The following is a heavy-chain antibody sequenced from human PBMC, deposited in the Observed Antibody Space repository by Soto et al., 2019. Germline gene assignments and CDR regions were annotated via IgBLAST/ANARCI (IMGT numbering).Heavy chain of an antibody. D-gene: IGHD3-3*02. CDR3: ARVLGNDAFDI. Sequence: SETLSLTCSVSGGSINSRSYSWGWIRQPPGKGLEWTGTFYNNENPNYNPSLKSRVTISVDTSKNQFSLRLSSVTAADTAVYYCARVLGNDAFDIWGQGTMVTVSS. J-gene: IGHJ3*02. V-gene: IGHV4-39*01. CDR2: FYNNENP. CDR1: GGSINSRSYS.